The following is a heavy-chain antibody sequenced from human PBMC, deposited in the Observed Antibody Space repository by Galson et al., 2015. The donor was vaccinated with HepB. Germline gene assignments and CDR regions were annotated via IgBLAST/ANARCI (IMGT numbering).Heavy chain of an antibody. J-gene: IGHJ4*02. Sequence: SLRLSCVASEFSLSYYWMIWVRQAPGKGLEWVANIKQDGIEKYYVDSVKGRFTISRDNSKNRLYLQMNSLRAEDTAAYYCARDSSGYFASTRSGFDYWGQGTLVTVSS. V-gene: IGHV3-7*01. CDR1: EFSLSYYW. D-gene: IGHD3-22*01. CDR2: IKQDGIEK. CDR3: ARDSSGYFASTRSGFDY.